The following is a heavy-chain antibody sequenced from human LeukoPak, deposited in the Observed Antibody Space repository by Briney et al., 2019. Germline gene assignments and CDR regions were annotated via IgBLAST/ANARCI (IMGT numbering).Heavy chain of an antibody. CDR3: ARDQGLPIVVVPAAVKDNWFDP. V-gene: IGHV4-30-4*07. D-gene: IGHD2-2*01. CDR1: GGSISSGGYS. CDR2: IYYSGST. J-gene: IGHJ5*02. Sequence: SETLSLTCAVSGGSISSGGYSWSWIRQPPGKGLEWIGYIYYSGSTSYNPSLKSRVTISVDTSKNQFSLKLSSVTAADTAVYYCARDQGLPIVVVPAAVKDNWFDPWGQGTLVTVSS.